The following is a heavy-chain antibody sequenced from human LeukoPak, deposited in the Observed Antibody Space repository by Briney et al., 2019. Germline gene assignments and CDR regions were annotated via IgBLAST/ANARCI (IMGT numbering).Heavy chain of an antibody. Sequence: SGTLSLTCTASGGSISYYYWSWIRQPPGKGLEWVAYIYYSGSTNYSSSLESRITISVNTSKNQFSLKLSSVTAADTAFYYCARVRSWYYGMDVWGQGTTVTVSS. D-gene: IGHD3-16*02. V-gene: IGHV4-59*01. J-gene: IGHJ6*02. CDR3: ARVRSWYYGMDV. CDR1: GGSISYYY. CDR2: IYYSGST.